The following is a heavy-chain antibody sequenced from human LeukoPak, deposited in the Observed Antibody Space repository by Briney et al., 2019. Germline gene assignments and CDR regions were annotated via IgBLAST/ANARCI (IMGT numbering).Heavy chain of an antibody. D-gene: IGHD3-16*01. J-gene: IGHJ4*02. CDR3: ARVGRGDYVWGSYSFDY. CDR1: DASVSNSY. V-gene: IGHV4-59*02. CDR2: ISYSGST. Sequence: PSETLSLTCTVPDASVSNSYWSWIRQPPGKGLEWIGYISYSGSTSYNPSLKSRVTISVDPSKNQFSLKLSSVTAADTAMYYCARVGRGDYVWGSYSFDYWGQGTLVTVSS.